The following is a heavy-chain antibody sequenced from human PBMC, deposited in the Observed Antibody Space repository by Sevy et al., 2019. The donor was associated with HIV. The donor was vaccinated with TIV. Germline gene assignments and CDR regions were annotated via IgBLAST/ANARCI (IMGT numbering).Heavy chain of an antibody. CDR3: AITKDYYDSSRCPFDY. Sequence: ASVKVSCKVSGYTLSQVSMHWVRQVPGKGLEWMGSFDPEDGETIYAQKFQGRLTMTEDTSTDTAYMELSSLKSEDTAVCYCAITKDYYDSSRCPFDYWGQGTLVTVSS. V-gene: IGHV1-24*01. CDR1: GYTLSQVS. CDR2: FDPEDGET. D-gene: IGHD3-22*01. J-gene: IGHJ4*02.